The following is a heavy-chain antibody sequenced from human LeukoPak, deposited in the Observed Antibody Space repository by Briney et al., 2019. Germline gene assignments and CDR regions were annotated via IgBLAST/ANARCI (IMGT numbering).Heavy chain of an antibody. CDR3: ARSMGIDEKFDC. Sequence: ASVKVSCKASGGTFSSYAISWVRQAPGQGLEWMGGIIPIFGTANYAQKFQGRVTITTDESTSTAYMELSSLRSEDTAVYYCARSMGIDEKFDCWGQGTLVTVSS. CDR2: IIPIFGTA. CDR1: GGTFSSYA. V-gene: IGHV1-69*05. J-gene: IGHJ4*02. D-gene: IGHD6-13*01.